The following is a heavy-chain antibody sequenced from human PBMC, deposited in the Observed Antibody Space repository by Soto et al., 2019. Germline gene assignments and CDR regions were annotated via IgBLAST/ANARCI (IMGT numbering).Heavy chain of an antibody. CDR2: IHHSGST. D-gene: IGHD6-13*01. V-gene: IGHV4-30-2*01. CDR3: ARLRSGSRSYEGWIDP. Sequence: QLQLQESGSGLVKPSQTLSLTCAVSGGSISSGGDSWSWIRQPPGKGLEWIGYIHHSGSTYYDPSLTSRVAISIDSFNIHFSLKLTSATASDSVVFYCARLRSGSRSYEGWIDPWGQGTLVTVSS. CDR1: GGSISSGGDS. J-gene: IGHJ5*02.